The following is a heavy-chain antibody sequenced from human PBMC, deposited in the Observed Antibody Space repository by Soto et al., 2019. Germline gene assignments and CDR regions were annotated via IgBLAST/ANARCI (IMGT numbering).Heavy chain of an antibody. V-gene: IGHV4-39*01. CDR3: SRLPLNYYGSGSRGYYYYYYGMDV. Sequence: SETLSLTCTVSGGSISSSSYYWGWIRQPPGKGLEWIGSIYYSGSTYYNPSLKSRVTISVDTSKNQFSLKLSSVTAADTAVYYCSRLPLNYYGSGSRGYYYYYYGMDVWGQGTTVT. CDR2: IYYSGST. J-gene: IGHJ6*02. CDR1: GGSISSSSYY. D-gene: IGHD3-10*01.